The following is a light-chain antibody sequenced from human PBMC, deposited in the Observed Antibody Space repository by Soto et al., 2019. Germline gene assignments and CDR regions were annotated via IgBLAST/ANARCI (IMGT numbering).Light chain of an antibody. V-gene: IGKV3-15*01. CDR1: QSISVN. Sequence: EIVMTQSPATLSVSPGERVTLSCRASQSISVNLAWYQQKPGQAPRLLIYNTVTRATGIPARFSGSSSATDFLLTISCLHSDDSAVYFCQQYNGWPQTFGQGTKVEIK. CDR2: NTV. CDR3: QQYNGWPQT. J-gene: IGKJ1*01.